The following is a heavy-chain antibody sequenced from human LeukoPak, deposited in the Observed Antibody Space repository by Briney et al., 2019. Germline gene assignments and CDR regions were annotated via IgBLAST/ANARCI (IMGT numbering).Heavy chain of an antibody. CDR2: ISGSGGSI. CDR1: GFTFSSYA. V-gene: IGHV3-23*01. Sequence: GGSLRLSCAASGFTFSSYAMSWVRQAPGKGLEWVSAISGSGGSIYYADPVKGRFTISRDNSKNTLYLQMSSLRAEDTAVYYCAKGGLYGGDYDSSGYPDPFDYWGQGTLVTVSS. J-gene: IGHJ4*02. CDR3: AKGGLYGGDYDSSGYPDPFDY. D-gene: IGHD3-22*01.